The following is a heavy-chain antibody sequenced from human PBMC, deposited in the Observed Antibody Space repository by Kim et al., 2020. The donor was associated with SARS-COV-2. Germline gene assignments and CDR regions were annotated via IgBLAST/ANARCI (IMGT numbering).Heavy chain of an antibody. Sequence: GGSLRLSCAASGFTVSSNYMSWVRQAPGKGLEWVSVIYSGGSTYYADSVKGRFTISRDNSKNTLYLQMNSLRAEDTAVYYCAREGSSSWYYNYYYGMDGWGQGTTVTVSS. J-gene: IGHJ6*02. CDR3: AREGSSSWYYNYYYGMDG. CDR2: IYSGGST. D-gene: IGHD6-13*01. V-gene: IGHV3-66*02. CDR1: GFTVSSNY.